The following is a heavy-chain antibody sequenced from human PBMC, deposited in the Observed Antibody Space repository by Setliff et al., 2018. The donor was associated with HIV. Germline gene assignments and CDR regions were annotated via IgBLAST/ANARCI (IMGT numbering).Heavy chain of an antibody. Sequence: GASVKVSCKVSGYTLTELSIHWVRQAPGKGPEWMGGFDPENGETIYAQKFQGRLTVTEDTSTDTAYMELNSLRSEDTAVYYCARDYRWAFDFWGQGTMVTVSS. J-gene: IGHJ3*01. CDR1: GYTLTELS. V-gene: IGHV1-24*01. D-gene: IGHD2-15*01. CDR3: ARDYRWAFDF. CDR2: FDPENGET.